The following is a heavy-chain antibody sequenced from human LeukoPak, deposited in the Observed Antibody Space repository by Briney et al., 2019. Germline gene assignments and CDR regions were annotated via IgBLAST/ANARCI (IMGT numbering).Heavy chain of an antibody. V-gene: IGHV3-74*01. CDR1: GFTFSRDW. CDR2: INSDGSST. CDR3: ARDRRYGMDV. Sequence: GGSLRLSCAASGFTFSRDWMHWVRQAPGKGLAWVSHINSDGSSTSYADSVKGRFTISRDNAKNTLYLQMNSPRAEDTAVYYCARDRRYGMDVWGEGTTATVSS. J-gene: IGHJ6*04.